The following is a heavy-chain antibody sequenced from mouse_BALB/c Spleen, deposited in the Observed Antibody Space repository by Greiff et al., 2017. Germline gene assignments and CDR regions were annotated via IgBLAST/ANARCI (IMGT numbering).Heavy chain of an antibody. CDR1: GYTFTSYW. CDR3: TRERDYGYVKDAMDY. CDR2: IYPSDSYT. D-gene: IGHD1-2*01. V-gene: IGHV1-69*02. Sequence: QVQLQQPGAELVRPGASVKLSCKASGYTFTSYWINWVKQRPGQGLEWIGNIYPSDSYTNYNQKFKDKATLTVDKSSSTAYMQLSSTTSEDSAVYYCTRERDYGYVKDAMDYWGQGTSVTVSS. J-gene: IGHJ4*01.